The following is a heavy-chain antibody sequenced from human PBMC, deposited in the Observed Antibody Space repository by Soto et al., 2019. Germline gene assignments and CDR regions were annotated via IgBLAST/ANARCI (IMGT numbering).Heavy chain of an antibody. CDR3: ARVPKVGRSSSRQEN. D-gene: IGHD6-6*01. CDR2: INHSGST. J-gene: IGHJ4*01. Sequence: SETLSLTCTVSGGSISSANYYWSWIRQQPRKGLEWIGYINHSGSTYYNPSLKSRVSISVDTSKNQFSLKLSSVTAADTAVYYCARVPKVGRSSSRQENWGHGTLVTVSS. CDR1: GGSISSANYY. V-gene: IGHV4-31*03.